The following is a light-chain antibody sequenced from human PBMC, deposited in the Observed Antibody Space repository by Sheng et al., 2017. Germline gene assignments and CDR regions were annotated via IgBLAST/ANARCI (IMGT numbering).Light chain of an antibody. CDR1: HDISRY. V-gene: IGKV1-33*01. Sequence: DIQMTQSPSSLSASVGETVTISCQASHDISRYINWYQHKPGKAPNLLIYDGSHLETGVPSRFSGSGAGTDFTLTISSLQPEDIATYYCQQYDDVVLTFGGGTKVEIK. CDR3: QQYDDVVLT. CDR2: DGS. J-gene: IGKJ4*01.